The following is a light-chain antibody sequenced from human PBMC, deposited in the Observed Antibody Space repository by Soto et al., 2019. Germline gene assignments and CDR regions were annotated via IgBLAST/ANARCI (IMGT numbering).Light chain of an antibody. CDR1: SSDVGSYNL. CDR3: CSYAGSSILV. J-gene: IGLJ1*01. V-gene: IGLV2-23*02. Sequence: QSALTQPASVSGSPGQSITISCTGTSSDVGSYNLVSWYQQHPGKAPKLMIYEVSKRPSGVSNRFSGSKSGNTASLTISGLQAEDEADYYCCSYAGSSILVFGTGTKVTVL. CDR2: EVS.